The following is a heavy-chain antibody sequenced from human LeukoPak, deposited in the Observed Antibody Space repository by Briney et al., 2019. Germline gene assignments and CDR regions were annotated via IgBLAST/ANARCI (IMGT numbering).Heavy chain of an antibody. D-gene: IGHD1-1*01. CDR1: AFIFSGHW. CDR2: IKEDGGER. V-gene: IGHV3-7*01. Sequence: GGSLRLSCEGSAFIFSGHWMNWVRQTPGKGLEWVASIKEDGGERQYVDSVKGRFTISRDSSQNTMSLQVNSLRPGDTAVYYCAQLWPFDFWGQGTLVIVSS. CDR3: AQLWPFDF. J-gene: IGHJ4*02.